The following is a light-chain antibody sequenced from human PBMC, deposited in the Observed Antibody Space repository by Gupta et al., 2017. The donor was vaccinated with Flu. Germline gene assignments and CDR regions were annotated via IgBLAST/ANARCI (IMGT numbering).Light chain of an antibody. CDR1: QDISNY. V-gene: IGKV1-33*01. CDR2: DAS. CDR3: QQKDNPPPLA. Sequence: SSLSASVGDRVTITCQASQDISNYLNWYQQKPGKAPKLLIYDASNAETGVPSRFSGSGCGTDFTFTISSRQPEDIATYYCQQKDNPPPLAFGGGTKVEIK. J-gene: IGKJ4*01.